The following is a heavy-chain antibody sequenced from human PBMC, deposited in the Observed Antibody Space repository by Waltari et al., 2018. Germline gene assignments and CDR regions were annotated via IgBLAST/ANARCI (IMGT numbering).Heavy chain of an antibody. CDR3: ARDPRVGGFDI. J-gene: IGHJ3*02. V-gene: IGHV3-21*01. D-gene: IGHD2-15*01. Sequence: EVQLVESGGGLVKPGGSLRLSCAASGLTFSSYNLNWVRQAPGKGLGWVSSISLTSKYLYYAGSVKGRFTISRDNAKNSLYLQMNSLRAEDTAVYYCARDPRVGGFDIWGHGTMVIVSS. CDR1: GLTFSSYN. CDR2: ISLTSKYL.